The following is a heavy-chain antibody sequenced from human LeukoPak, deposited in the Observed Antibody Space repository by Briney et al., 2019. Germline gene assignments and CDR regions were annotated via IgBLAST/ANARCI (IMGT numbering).Heavy chain of an antibody. V-gene: IGHV3-74*01. Sequence: GGSLTLSCEGSGLSFSSYWLPWVRQAPGQAMVWVSRINADGRDTRYKDSVKGRFTNSRDNAKNTVYLHVNSLRAEDTAVYYCVGTPGSADASPYTKWGQGTLVAVP. J-gene: IGHJ4*02. CDR3: VGTPGSADASPYTK. CDR2: INADGRDT. CDR1: GLSFSSYW. D-gene: IGHD6-25*01.